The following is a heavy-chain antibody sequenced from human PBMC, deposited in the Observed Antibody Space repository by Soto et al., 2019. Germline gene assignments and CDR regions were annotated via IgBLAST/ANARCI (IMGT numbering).Heavy chain of an antibody. CDR3: AKNSGWFNT. J-gene: IGHJ5*02. CDR1: GFTFSNHA. V-gene: IGHV3-23*01. D-gene: IGHD3-10*01. CDR2: IDGSGGTT. Sequence: PGGSLRLSCAVPGFTFSNHAMTWVRQAPGKGLEWVSTIDGSGGTTYYADSVKGRFTISRDNSINTVFLQMNSLRADDTALYFCAKNSGWFNTWGQGALVTVSS.